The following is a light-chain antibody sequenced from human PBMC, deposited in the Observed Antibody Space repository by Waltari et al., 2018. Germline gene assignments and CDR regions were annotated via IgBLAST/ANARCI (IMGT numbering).Light chain of an antibody. CDR2: GKE. CDR3: SSRNGRASQVV. J-gene: IGLJ2*01. CDR1: SLRTYY. Sequence: SSGLTQDPAVSVALGQTIRITCRGDSLRTYYARWYQVKTGQAPELVMFGKEKRPSGVPDRISGESSETTSSLIITGAQAEDEADYYCSSRNGRASQVVFAGGTKVTVL. V-gene: IGLV3-19*01.